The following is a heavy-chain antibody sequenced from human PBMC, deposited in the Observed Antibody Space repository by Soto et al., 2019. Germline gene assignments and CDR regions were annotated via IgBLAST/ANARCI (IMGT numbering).Heavy chain of an antibody. CDR2: IIPIFGTA. CDR3: ARENPQYYYDSSGYGPGYFDY. D-gene: IGHD3-22*01. V-gene: IGHV1-69*13. Sequence: PVKVTCKASGGTFSSYAISWVRQAPGQGLEWMGGIIPIFGTANYAQKFQGRVTITADESTSTAYMELSSLRSEDTAVYYCARENPQYYYDSSGYGPGYFDYWGQGTLVTVSS. CDR1: GGTFSSYA. J-gene: IGHJ4*02.